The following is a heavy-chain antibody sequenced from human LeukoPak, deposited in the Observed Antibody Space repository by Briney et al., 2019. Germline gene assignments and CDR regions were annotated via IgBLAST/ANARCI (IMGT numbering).Heavy chain of an antibody. V-gene: IGHV1-46*01. D-gene: IGHD3-9*01. CDR1: GYTFTGYY. Sequence: GASVKVSCKASGYTFTGYYMHWVRQAPGQGLEWMGIINPSGGSTSYAQKFQGRVTMTRDTSTSTVYMELSSLRSEDTAVYYCAREKKLRYFDWFIYYGMDVWGQGTTVTVSS. CDR2: INPSGGST. CDR3: AREKKLRYFDWFIYYGMDV. J-gene: IGHJ6*02.